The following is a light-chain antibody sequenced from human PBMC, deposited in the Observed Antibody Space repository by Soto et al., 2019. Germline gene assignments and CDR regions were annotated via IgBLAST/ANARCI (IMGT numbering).Light chain of an antibody. CDR2: TGS. CDR3: QQTLSFPPT. J-gene: IGKJ1*01. CDR1: QAIDSW. V-gene: IGKV1-12*01. Sequence: DIQRTQSPSSLSASLCDRFTITFLASQAIDSWLALYQQKPGAAPKLLIFTGSLLHSGVPPRFSGSGSGTDFTLTISSLQPEDFATYYCQQTLSFPPTFGQGTKVDIK.